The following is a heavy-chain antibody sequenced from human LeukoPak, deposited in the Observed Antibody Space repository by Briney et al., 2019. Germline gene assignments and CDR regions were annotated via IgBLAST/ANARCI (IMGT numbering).Heavy chain of an antibody. CDR3: ARDRFDYVWGSYRRYYFDY. V-gene: IGHV3-23*01. D-gene: IGHD3-16*02. CDR2: ISGSGGST. CDR1: GFTFSSYA. Sequence: GGSLRLSCAASGFTFSSYAMSWVRQAPGKGLEWVSAISGSGGSTYYADSVKGRFTISRDNAKNSLYLQMNSLRAEDTAVYYCARDRFDYVWGSYRRYYFDYWGQGTLVTVSS. J-gene: IGHJ4*02.